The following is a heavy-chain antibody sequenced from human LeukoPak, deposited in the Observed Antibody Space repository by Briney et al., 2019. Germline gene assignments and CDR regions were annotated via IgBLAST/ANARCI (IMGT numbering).Heavy chain of an antibody. CDR1: GYTFTSYG. J-gene: IGHJ5*02. D-gene: IGHD6-13*01. CDR2: ISAYNGNT. V-gene: IGHV1-18*04. CDR3: ARGIAAAGIDP. Sequence: ASVKVSCKASGYTFTSYGISWVRQAPGQGLEWMGWISAYNGNTNYAQKFQGKVTMTTDTSTSTAYMELRSLRSDDTAVYCCARGIAAAGIDPWGQGTLVTVSS.